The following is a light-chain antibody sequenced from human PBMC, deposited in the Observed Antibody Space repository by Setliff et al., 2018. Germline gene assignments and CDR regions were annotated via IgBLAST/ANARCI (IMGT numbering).Light chain of an antibody. V-gene: IGLV3-21*04. J-gene: IGLJ1*01. Sequence: SYELTQPPSVSVAPGKTARITCGGNNIGSKSVHXXQQXPGXAPVLVIYXXSDRPSGIPERFSGSNSGNTATLTISRVEAGDEADYYCQVWDSSSDRRVFGTGTKVTVL. CDR2: XXS. CDR3: QVWDSSSDRRV. CDR1: NIGSKS.